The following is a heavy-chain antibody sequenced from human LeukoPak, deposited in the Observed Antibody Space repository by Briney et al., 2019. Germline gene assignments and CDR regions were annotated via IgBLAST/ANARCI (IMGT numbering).Heavy chain of an antibody. CDR2: INPNSGGT. J-gene: IGHJ4*02. CDR3: ARDCSSTSCYAS. D-gene: IGHD2-2*01. V-gene: IGHV1-2*02. Sequence: WINPNSGGTNYAQKFQGRVTMTRDTSISTAYMELSRLRSDDTAVYYCARDCSSTSCYASWGQGTLVTVSS.